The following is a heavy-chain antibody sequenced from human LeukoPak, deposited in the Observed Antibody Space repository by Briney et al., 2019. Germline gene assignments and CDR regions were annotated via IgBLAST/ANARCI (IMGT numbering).Heavy chain of an antibody. CDR3: ARDYYMGIVDQ. D-gene: IGHD3-22*01. J-gene: IGHJ5*02. CDR1: GFTFSSYV. CDR2: ISYDGSNE. Sequence: HPGGSLRLSCAASGFTFSSYVMHWVRQAPGKGLEWVAIISYDGSNEYYADSVRGRFTISRDNSKNTLYLQMNSLRAADTAVYYCARDYYMGIVDQWGQGTRVTVSS. V-gene: IGHV3-30*04.